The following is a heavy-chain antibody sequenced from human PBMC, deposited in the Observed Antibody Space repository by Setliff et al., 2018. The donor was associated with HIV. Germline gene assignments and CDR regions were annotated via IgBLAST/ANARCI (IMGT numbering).Heavy chain of an antibody. Sequence: GGSLRLSCEASGFTVETNSMSWVRQAPGKGLEWVSIIYSGDTGGTTYYADSVKGRFIISRDNSKNTLYLQMNSLRPEDTAVYYCTRTVVGQLVQTTLDYFDYWGRGALVTVSS. V-gene: IGHV3-66*02. J-gene: IGHJ4*02. CDR1: GFTVETNS. CDR3: TRTVVGQLVQTTLDYFDY. CDR2: IYSGDTGGTT. D-gene: IGHD6-6*01.